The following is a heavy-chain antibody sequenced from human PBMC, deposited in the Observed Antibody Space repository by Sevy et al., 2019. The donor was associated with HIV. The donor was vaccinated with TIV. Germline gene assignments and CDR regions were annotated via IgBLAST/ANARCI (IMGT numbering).Heavy chain of an antibody. J-gene: IGHJ4*02. CDR1: GYTFTEYY. V-gene: IGHV1-2*02. D-gene: IGHD3-22*01. Sequence: ASVKVSCKASGYTFTEYYVHWLRQAPGQGLAWMGWTNPQTGGTYFAKKFQDRVTLTSATCSNAVDMELSGLKFDDTAVCYCARMGDYFDTSGYYPLKYWGRGTLVT. CDR2: TNPQTGGT. CDR3: ARMGDYFDTSGYYPLKY.